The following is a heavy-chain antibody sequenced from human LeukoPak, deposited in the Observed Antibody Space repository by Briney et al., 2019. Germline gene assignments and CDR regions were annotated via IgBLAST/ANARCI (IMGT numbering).Heavy chain of an antibody. D-gene: IGHD2-21*02. Sequence: SETLSLTCTVSGGSISSSSYYWGWIRQPPGKGLEWIGNIYYSRSTYYNPSLKSRVAISVDTSKNQFSLKLSSVTAADTAVYYCARSRDWDMRHTDCWGQGTLVTVSS. V-gene: IGHV4-39*01. CDR3: ARSRDWDMRHTDC. CDR2: IYYSRST. J-gene: IGHJ4*02. CDR1: GGSISSSSYY.